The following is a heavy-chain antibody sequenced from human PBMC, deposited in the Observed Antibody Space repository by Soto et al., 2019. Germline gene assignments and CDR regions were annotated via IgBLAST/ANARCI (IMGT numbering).Heavy chain of an antibody. CDR2: ISGGGGTT. CDR1: GFTFTNYA. D-gene: IGHD3-3*01. V-gene: IGHV3-23*01. CDR3: AKGGTFFGPDY. Sequence: PEGSLRLSCAASGFTFTNYAMTWVRQAPGKGLEWVSAISGGGGTTYSADSVKGRFTISRDNSKNTVYLQMKSLRVEDTAVYYCAKGGTFFGPDYWGQGTLVTVSS. J-gene: IGHJ4*02.